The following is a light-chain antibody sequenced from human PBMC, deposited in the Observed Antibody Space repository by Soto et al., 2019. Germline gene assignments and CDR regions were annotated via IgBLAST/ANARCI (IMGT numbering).Light chain of an antibody. CDR1: QSINSW. CDR2: DAS. V-gene: IGKV1-5*01. J-gene: IGKJ2*01. Sequence: DIQLTQSPSTLSASVGDRVTITCRASQSINSWLAWYQQRPGKAPNLLIYDASSLQSGVPSRFSGSESETEFTLTISSLQPDDFATYYCQQYNSYSTTFGQGTKLEIK. CDR3: QQYNSYSTT.